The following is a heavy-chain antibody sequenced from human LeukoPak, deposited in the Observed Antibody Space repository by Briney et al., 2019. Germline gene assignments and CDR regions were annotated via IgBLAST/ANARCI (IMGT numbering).Heavy chain of an antibody. Sequence: GGSLRLSCAASGFTFSSYAMSWVRQAPGKGLEWVSAISGSGGSTYYADSVKGPFTISRDNSKNTLYLQMNSLRAEDTAVYYCAKAAYCSSTSCSDEYYYYYYGMDVWGQGTTVTVSS. CDR1: GFTFSSYA. D-gene: IGHD2-2*01. CDR3: AKAAYCSSTSCSDEYYYYYYGMDV. J-gene: IGHJ6*02. CDR2: ISGSGGST. V-gene: IGHV3-23*01.